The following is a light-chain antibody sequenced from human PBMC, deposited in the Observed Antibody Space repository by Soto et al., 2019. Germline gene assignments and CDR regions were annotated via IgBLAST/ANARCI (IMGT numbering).Light chain of an antibody. CDR2: DAS. J-gene: IGKJ4*01. CDR3: QQYDNLPLT. V-gene: IGKV1-33*01. Sequence: DIQMTQSPSSLSASVGDRVTITCQASQDIKNYLNWYQQKSGKAPKLLIYDASELETWVPSRFSGSGSGTDFTFTINSLQPEDIATYYCQQYDNLPLTFGGGTKVEIK. CDR1: QDIKNY.